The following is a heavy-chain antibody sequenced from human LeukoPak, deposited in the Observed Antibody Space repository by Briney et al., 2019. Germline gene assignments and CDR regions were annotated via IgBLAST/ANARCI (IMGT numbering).Heavy chain of an antibody. CDR1: GGTFSSYA. V-gene: IGHV1-69*13. Sequence: SVTVSCTASGGTFSSYAISWVRQAPGQGLEWMGGIIPIFGTANYAQKFQGRVTITADESTSTAYMELSSLRSEDTAVYYCARERGWHFYYYGMDVWGQGTTVTVSS. CDR3: ARERGWHFYYYGMDV. CDR2: IIPIFGTA. D-gene: IGHD2-15*01. J-gene: IGHJ6*02.